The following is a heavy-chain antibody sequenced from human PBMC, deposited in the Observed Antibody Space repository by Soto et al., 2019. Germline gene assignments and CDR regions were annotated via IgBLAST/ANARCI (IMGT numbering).Heavy chain of an antibody. V-gene: IGHV3-21*01. J-gene: IGHJ6*02. D-gene: IGHD3-16*01. CDR2: ISGGGRDI. CDR1: GFTFSSYS. CDR3: ETSLEVQLGYYAMDV. Sequence: GGSLRLSCAASGFTFSSYSLNWVRQAPGKGLEWVSSISGGGRDIKYGDSVKGRFIISRDNAMDSLHLQMYSLRADDTAIYFCETSLEVQLGYYAMDVWGPGTTVTVSS.